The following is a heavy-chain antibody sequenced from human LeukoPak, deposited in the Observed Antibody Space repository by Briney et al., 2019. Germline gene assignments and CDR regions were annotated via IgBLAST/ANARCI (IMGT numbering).Heavy chain of an antibody. D-gene: IGHD3-10*01. J-gene: IGHJ4*02. V-gene: IGHV3-7*02. CDR3: ATSITMFDY. CDR1: GFTFSRYW. CDR2: IKEDRTVK. Sequence: GGSLRLSCAASGFTFSRYWMSWVRQAPGKGLEWVANIKEDRTVKYYVESVKDRFAISRDNAKNSLYLQMNSLRAEDTAVYYCATSITMFDYWGQGTLVTVSS.